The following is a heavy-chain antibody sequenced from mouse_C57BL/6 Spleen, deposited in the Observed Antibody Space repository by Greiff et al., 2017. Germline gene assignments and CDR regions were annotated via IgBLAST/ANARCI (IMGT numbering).Heavy chain of an antibody. CDR1: GFSLTSYG. CDR2: IWSDGST. D-gene: IGHD2-4*01. V-gene: IGHV2-6-1*01. Sequence: QVQLKQSGPGLVAPSQSLSITCTVSGFSLTSYGVHWVRQPPGKGLEWLVVIWSDGSTTYNSALKSRLSISKDNSKSQVFLKMNSLQTDDTAMYYCARQTPIYYDYDEGDYYAMDYWGQGTSVTVSS. CDR3: ARQTPIYYDYDEGDYYAMDY. J-gene: IGHJ4*01.